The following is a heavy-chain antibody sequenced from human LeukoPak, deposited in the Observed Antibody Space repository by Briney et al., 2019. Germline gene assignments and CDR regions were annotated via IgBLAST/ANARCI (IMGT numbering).Heavy chain of an antibody. CDR3: ARGTIAARPDFSYYYYMDV. CDR2: IKSKTDGGTT. V-gene: IGHV3-15*01. D-gene: IGHD6-6*01. CDR1: GFTFTNAW. J-gene: IGHJ6*03. Sequence: GGSLRLSCAASGFTFTNAWMNWVRQAPGKGLEWVGRIKSKTDGGTTDYAAPVKGRFTISRDNAKNSLYLQMNSLRAEDTAVYYCARGTIAARPDFSYYYYMDVWGKGTTVTVSS.